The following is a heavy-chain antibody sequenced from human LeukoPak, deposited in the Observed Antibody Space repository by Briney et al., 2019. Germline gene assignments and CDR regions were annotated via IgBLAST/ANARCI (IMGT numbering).Heavy chain of an antibody. CDR3: ATPHVEMATRGNDY. D-gene: IGHD5-24*01. CDR1: GFTFSSYS. V-gene: IGHV3-48*01. J-gene: IGHJ4*02. CDR2: ISSSSSTI. Sequence: GGSLRLSCAASGFTFSSYSMNWVRQAPGKGLEWVSYISSSSSTIYYADSVKGRFTISRDNAKNSLYLQMNSLRAEDTAVYYCATPHVEMATRGNDYWGQGTLVTVSS.